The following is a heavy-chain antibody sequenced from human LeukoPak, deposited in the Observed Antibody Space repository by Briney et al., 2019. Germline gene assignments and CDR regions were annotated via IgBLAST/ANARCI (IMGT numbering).Heavy chain of an antibody. CDR3: ARGEGLNIVATVNFDY. Sequence: ASVKVSCKASGYTFTSYYMHWVRQAPRQGLEWMGIINPSGGSTSYAQKFQGRVTMTRDTSTSTVYMELSSLTSEDTAVYYCARGEGLNIVATVNFDYWGQGTLVTVSS. CDR1: GYTFTSYY. V-gene: IGHV1-46*01. J-gene: IGHJ4*02. CDR2: INPSGGST. D-gene: IGHD5-12*01.